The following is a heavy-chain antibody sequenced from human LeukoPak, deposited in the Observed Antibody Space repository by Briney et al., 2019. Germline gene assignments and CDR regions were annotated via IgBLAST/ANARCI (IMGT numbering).Heavy chain of an antibody. J-gene: IGHJ3*02. CDR2: IFPGDSDT. CDR1: GYTFTNYW. V-gene: IGHV5-51*01. D-gene: IGHD3-3*01. CDR3: ARRPSYDFWSGYYGVDGLDI. Sequence: GESLKISCKGSGYTFTNYWIGWVRQIPGKGLEWMGIIFPGDSDTRYSPSFQGQVTISADKSISTAYLQWNSLRASDTAMYYCARRPSYDFWSGYYGVDGLDIWGQGTMVTVSS.